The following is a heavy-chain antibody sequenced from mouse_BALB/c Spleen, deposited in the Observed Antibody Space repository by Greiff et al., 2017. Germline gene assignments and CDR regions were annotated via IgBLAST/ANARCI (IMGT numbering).Heavy chain of an antibody. CDR1: GFTFSSYT. J-gene: IGHJ4*01. Sequence: EVQLVESGGGLVQPGGSLKLSCAASGFTFSSYTMSWVRQTPEKRLEWVAYISNGGGSTYYPDTVKGRFTISRDNAKNTLYLQMSSLKSEDTAMYYCARQIYGYVDYWGQGTSVTVSS. CDR2: ISNGGGST. V-gene: IGHV5-12-2*01. CDR3: ARQIYGYVDY. D-gene: IGHD1-2*01.